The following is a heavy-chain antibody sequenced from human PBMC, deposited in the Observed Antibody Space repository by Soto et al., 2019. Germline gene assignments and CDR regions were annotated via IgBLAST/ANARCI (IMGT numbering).Heavy chain of an antibody. J-gene: IGHJ4*02. D-gene: IGHD3-22*01. V-gene: IGHV4-31*03. CDR2: IYYSGST. CDR3: ARVGSGGNYYGSSGYSGSRYFDY. Sequence: SETLSLTCTVSGGSISSGGYYWSWIRQHPGKGLEWIGYIYYSGSTYYNPSLKSRVTISVDTSKNQFSLKLSSVTAADTAVYYCARVGSGGNYYGSSGYSGSRYFDYWGQGTLVTVSS. CDR1: GGSISSGGYY.